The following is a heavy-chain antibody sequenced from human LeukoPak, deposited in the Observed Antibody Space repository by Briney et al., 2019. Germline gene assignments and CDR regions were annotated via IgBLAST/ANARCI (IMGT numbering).Heavy chain of an antibody. CDR2: INHSGGT. D-gene: IGHD6-13*01. CDR3: ARLYGYSRNY. Sequence: PSETLSLTCAVSDVSIFRSNWWSWVRQPPGKGLEWIGEINHSGGTNYNPSLKSRVTISVDTSKNQFSLKLSSVTAADTAVYYCARLYGYSRNYWGQGTLVTVSS. CDR1: DVSIFRSNW. V-gene: IGHV4-4*02. J-gene: IGHJ4*02.